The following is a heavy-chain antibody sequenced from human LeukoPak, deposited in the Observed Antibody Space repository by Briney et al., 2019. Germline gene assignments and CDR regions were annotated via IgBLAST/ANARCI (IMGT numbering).Heavy chain of an antibody. CDR2: ISGSGGST. D-gene: IGHD4-17*01. V-gene: IGHV3-23*01. CDR1: GFPFSSYS. J-gene: IGHJ3*02. CDR3: ARDPNGDYIGTFDM. Sequence: GGSLRLSCAASGFPFSSYSMNWVRQAPGKGLEWVSSISGSGGSTQYADSVQGRFAISRDNSKNTLYLQMNSLRVEDTAVYFCARDPNGDYIGTFDMWGRGTMVSVSS.